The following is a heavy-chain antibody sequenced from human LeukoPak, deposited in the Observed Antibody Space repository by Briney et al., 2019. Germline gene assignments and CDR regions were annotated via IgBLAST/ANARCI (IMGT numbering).Heavy chain of an antibody. CDR3: ARGTLNAFDI. CDR1: GYTFTSYY. CDR2: INPSGGST. Sequence: ASVKVSCKASGYTFTSYYMHWVRQAPGQGLEWMGIINPSGGSTTYAQKFQGRVTMTRDTSTSTAYMELRSLRSDDTAMYYCARGTLNAFDIWGQGTMVTVSS. V-gene: IGHV1-46*01. J-gene: IGHJ3*02.